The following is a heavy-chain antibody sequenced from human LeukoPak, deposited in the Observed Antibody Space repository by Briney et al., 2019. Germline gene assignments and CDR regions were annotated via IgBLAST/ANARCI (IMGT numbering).Heavy chain of an antibody. V-gene: IGHV3-74*01. CDR2: INSDGSST. CDR1: GFTFSSYW. Sequence: GGSLRLSCAASGFTFSSYWMHWVRQALGKGLVWVSRINSDGSSTSYADSVKGRFTISRDNAKNTLYLQMNSLRAEDTAVYYCARAGFPVAFDIWGQGTMVTVSS. CDR3: ARAGFPVAFDI. D-gene: IGHD6-25*01. J-gene: IGHJ3*02.